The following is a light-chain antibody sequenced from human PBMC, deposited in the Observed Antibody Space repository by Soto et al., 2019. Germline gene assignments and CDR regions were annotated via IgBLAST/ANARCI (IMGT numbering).Light chain of an antibody. Sequence: DIVMTQSPLSLPVTPGEPASMSCRSSQSLLHSSGNNYLDWYVQKPGQSPQLLIYWGSYRASGVPDRFSGSGSGTDFTLKISRVEAEDVGIYYCMQDQKTPSTFGQGTRLAIK. J-gene: IGKJ5*01. V-gene: IGKV2-28*01. CDR2: WGS. CDR1: QSLLHSSGNNY. CDR3: MQDQKTPST.